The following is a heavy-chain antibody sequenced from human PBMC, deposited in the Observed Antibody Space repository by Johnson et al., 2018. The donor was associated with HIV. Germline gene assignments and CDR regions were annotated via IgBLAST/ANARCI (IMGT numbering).Heavy chain of an antibody. J-gene: IGHJ3*02. V-gene: IGHV3-NL1*01. CDR2: INWNGGST. CDR1: GFTFSSYA. CDR3: APLGDAFDI. D-gene: IGHD7-27*01. Sequence: QVQLVESGGGVVQPGRSLRLSCAASGFTFSSYAMHWVRQAPGKGLEWVSGINWNGGSTYYADSVKGRFTISRDNSKNTLYLQMNSLRAEDTAVYYCAPLGDAFDIWGQGTMVTVSS.